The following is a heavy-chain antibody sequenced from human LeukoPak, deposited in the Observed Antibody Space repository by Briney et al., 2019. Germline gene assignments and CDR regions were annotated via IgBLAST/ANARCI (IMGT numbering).Heavy chain of an antibody. J-gene: IGHJ6*03. V-gene: IGHV4-59*11. D-gene: IGHD3-3*01. CDR2: IYYSGST. Sequence: SETLSLTCTVSGGSISSHYWSWIRQPPGKGLEWIGYIYYSGSTNYNPSLKSRVTISVDTSKNQFSLKLSSVDAADTAVDYRSRPPAYDFWSGYYEPYYYYMDVWGKGTTVTVSS. CDR1: GGSISSHY. CDR3: SRPPAYDFWSGYYEPYYYYMDV.